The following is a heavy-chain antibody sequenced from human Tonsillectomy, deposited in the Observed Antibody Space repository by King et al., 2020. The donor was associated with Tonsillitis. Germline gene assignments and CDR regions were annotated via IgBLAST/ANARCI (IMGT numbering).Heavy chain of an antibody. J-gene: IGHJ4*02. CDR3: ARDLGCSGGSCYSEDFDY. CDR2: INPNNGDT. V-gene: IGHV1-2*02. D-gene: IGHD2-15*01. CDR1: GYTFTDFY. Sequence: VQLVQSGAEVKKPGASVRVSCKASGYTFTDFYMHWVRQAPGQGLEWMGWINPNNGDTNYAQKFQGRVTMTRDTSISTAYMELSRLRSDDTAVYYCARDLGCSGGSCYSEDFDYWGQGTLVTVSS.